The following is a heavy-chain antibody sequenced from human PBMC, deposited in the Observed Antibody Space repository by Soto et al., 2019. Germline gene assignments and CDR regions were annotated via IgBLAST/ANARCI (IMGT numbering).Heavy chain of an antibody. Sequence: EVQLVESGGGLLKPGGSLRLSCTASGFTFTNAWIDWVRQAPGKGLEWVGRIKSNADGGAADYPAPVKGRFIISRDDSRNSRYLQINSLTTEDTAVYYCTTEMRHHSGWYGAFDIWGQGTLVTVSS. D-gene: IGHD6-19*01. CDR3: TTEMRHHSGWYGAFDI. CDR1: GFTFTNAW. V-gene: IGHV3-15*01. J-gene: IGHJ3*02. CDR2: IKSNADGGAA.